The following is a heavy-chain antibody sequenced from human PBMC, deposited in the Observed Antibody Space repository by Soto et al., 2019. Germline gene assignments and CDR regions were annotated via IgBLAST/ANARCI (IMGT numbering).Heavy chain of an antibody. CDR3: ASDYCGGDCYPYNWFDP. J-gene: IGHJ5*02. CDR2: IIPIFGTA. CDR1: GGTFSSYA. D-gene: IGHD2-21*02. V-gene: IGHV1-69*13. Sequence: GTSVKVSCKASGGTFSSYAISWVRQAPGQGFEWMGGIIPIFGTANYAQKFQGRVTITADESTSTAYMELSSLRSEDTAVYYCASDYCGGDCYPYNWFDPWGQGTLVTVSS.